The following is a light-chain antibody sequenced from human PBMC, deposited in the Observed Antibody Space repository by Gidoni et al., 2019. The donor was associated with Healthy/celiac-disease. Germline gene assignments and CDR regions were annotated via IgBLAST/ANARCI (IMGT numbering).Light chain of an antibody. J-gene: IGLJ1*01. V-gene: IGLV1-44*01. CDR3: AAWDDSLNGLYV. Sequence: QSVLTPPPSASGPPGQRVTISCSGSSSNIGSNTGNWYQQLPGTAPKLLIYSNNQRPSGVPDRFSGSKSGTSASLAISGLQSEDEADYYCAAWDDSLNGLYVFGTGTKVTVL. CDR2: SNN. CDR1: SSNIGSNT.